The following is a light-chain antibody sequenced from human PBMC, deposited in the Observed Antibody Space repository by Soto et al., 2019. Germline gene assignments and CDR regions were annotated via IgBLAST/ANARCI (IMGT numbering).Light chain of an antibody. V-gene: IGLV2-14*01. CDR3: SSYTTSATTV. J-gene: IGLJ7*01. CDR1: SSDVGGYKH. CDR2: EVN. Sequence: QSALTQPASVSGSPGQSITISCTGTSSDVGGYKHVSWYQQHPGQAPKLMIYEVNNRPSGVSNRFSGSKSGNTASLTISGLQAEDEADYYCSSYTTSATTVFGGGTQLTVL.